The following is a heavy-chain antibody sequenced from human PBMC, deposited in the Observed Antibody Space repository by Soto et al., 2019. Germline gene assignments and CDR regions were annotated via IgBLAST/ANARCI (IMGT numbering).Heavy chain of an antibody. CDR2: ISSSSSYI. J-gene: IGHJ6*02. V-gene: IGHV3-21*01. Sequence: EVQLVESGGGLVKPGGSLRLSCAASGFTFSSYSMNWVRQAPGKGLEWVSSISSSSSYIYYADSVKGRFTISRDNAKNSLYLQRNSLRAEDTAVYYCARDRVIVGATTPYYYGMDVWGQGTTVTVSS. D-gene: IGHD1-26*01. CDR1: GFTFSSYS. CDR3: ARDRVIVGATTPYYYGMDV.